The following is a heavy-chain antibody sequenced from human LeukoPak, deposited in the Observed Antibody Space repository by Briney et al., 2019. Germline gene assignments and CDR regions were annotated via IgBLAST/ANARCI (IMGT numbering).Heavy chain of an antibody. J-gene: IGHJ4*02. CDR3: ATMVPLRWLPLY. CDR1: GYTLTELS. V-gene: IGHV1-24*01. D-gene: IGHD5-12*01. Sequence: ASVKVSCKVSGYTLTELSMHWVRQAPGKGLEWMGGFDPEDGETIYAQKFQGRVTMTEDTSTDTAYMELSSLRSEDTAVYYCATMVPLRWLPLYWGQGTLVTVSS. CDR2: FDPEDGET.